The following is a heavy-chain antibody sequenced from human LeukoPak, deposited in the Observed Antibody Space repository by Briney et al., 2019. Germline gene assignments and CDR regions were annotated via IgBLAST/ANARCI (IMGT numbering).Heavy chain of an antibody. CDR1: GFTFSSYS. J-gene: IGHJ4*02. V-gene: IGHV3-21*01. D-gene: IGHD3-3*01. CDR2: ISSSSSYI. Sequence: GGSLRLSCAASGFTFSSYSMNWVRQAPGKGLEWVSSISSSSSYIYYADSVKGRFTISRDNAKNSLYLQMNSLRAKDTAVYYCARVLRFLDYFDYWGQGTLVTVSS. CDR3: ARVLRFLDYFDY.